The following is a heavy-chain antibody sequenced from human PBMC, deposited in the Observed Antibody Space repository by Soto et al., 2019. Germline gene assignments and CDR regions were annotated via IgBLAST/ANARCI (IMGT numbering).Heavy chain of an antibody. V-gene: IGHV1-46*01. CDR2: INPSGSSA. CDR1: GYTFTNYY. J-gene: IGHJ3*02. Sequence: AASVKVSCKTSGYTFTNYYMHWVRQAPGQGLEWMGIINPSGSSATYAQKLQGRVTMTTDTSTSTAYMELRSLRSDDTAVYYCARILGYCSGGSCYPGAFDIWGQGTMVTVSS. CDR3: ARILGYCSGGSCYPGAFDI. D-gene: IGHD2-15*01.